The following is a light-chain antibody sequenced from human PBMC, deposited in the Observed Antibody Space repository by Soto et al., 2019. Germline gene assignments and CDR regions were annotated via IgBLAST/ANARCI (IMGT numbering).Light chain of an antibody. CDR2: DAS. Sequence: EIVLTQSPATLSLSPGERATLSCRASQSISSSLAWYQQKPGQAPRPLIHDASNRATGIPAKLRASGSGTDFTRTSSSLEPEDFAVYYCQQRSDWPPEWTFGRGTKVDIK. CDR3: QQRSDWPPEWT. V-gene: IGKV3-11*01. CDR1: QSISSS. J-gene: IGKJ1*01.